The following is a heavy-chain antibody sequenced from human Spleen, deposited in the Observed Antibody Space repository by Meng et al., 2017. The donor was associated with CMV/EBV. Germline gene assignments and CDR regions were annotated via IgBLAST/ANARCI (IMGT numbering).Heavy chain of an antibody. D-gene: IGHD4-17*01. CDR1: GFTFSSYE. J-gene: IGHJ4*02. CDR3: ARDPYGEPYYYFDY. V-gene: IGHV3-20*04. CDR2: INWDGGRT. Sequence: GGSLRLSCAASGFTFSSYEMNWVRQAPGKGLEWVSVINWDGGRTDYADSVRGRFTISRDNAKNSVYLHLNSLRAEDTAFYYCARDPYGEPYYYFDYWGQGALVTVSS.